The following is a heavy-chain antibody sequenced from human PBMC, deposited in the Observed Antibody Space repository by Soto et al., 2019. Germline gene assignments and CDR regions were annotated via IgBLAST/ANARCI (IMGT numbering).Heavy chain of an antibody. CDR3: ARGGSSRKIGY. J-gene: IGHJ4*02. D-gene: IGHD6-13*01. CDR2: ISSSSSYI. Sequence: RRLSGAASGXTFSSYSMNWVRQAPGKGLEWVSSISSSSSYIYYADSVKGRFTISRDNAKNSLYLQMNSLRAEDTAVYYCARGGSSRKIGYWGQGTLVTVSS. V-gene: IGHV3-21*01. CDR1: GXTFSSYS.